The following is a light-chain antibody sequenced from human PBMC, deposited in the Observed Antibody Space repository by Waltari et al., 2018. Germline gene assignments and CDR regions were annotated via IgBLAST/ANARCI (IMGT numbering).Light chain of an antibody. J-gene: IGLJ2*01. CDR2: EVS. Sequence: QSALTQPPSASGSPGQSVTISCTGTSSDVGGYNHVSWYRQHPGKAPELMIFEVSKRPSGVPDRFSGSKSGNTASLTVSGLQAEDEADYYCSSYAGSNSFDVVFGGGTKLTVL. CDR3: SSYAGSNSFDVV. CDR1: SSDVGGYNH. V-gene: IGLV2-8*01.